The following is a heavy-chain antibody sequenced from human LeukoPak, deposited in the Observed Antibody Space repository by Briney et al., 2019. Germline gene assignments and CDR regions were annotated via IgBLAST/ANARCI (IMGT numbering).Heavy chain of an antibody. CDR2: IYYSGIT. CDR1: GGSISSSY. V-gene: IGHV4-59*01. Sequence: KPSETLSLTCTVSGGSISSSYWSWIRQPPGKGLEWIGYIYYSGITNYNPSLKSRVTISLDTSKNQFSLKLNSVTAADTAVYYCARASGAFDYWGQGALATVSS. CDR3: ARASGAFDY. J-gene: IGHJ4*02.